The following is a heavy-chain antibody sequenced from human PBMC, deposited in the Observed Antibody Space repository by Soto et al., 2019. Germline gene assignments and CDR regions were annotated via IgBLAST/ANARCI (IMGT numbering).Heavy chain of an antibody. CDR1: GFTFSNYA. CDR2: ISYDGSNK. Sequence: VASGGGVVQPGRSLRLSCAASGFTFSNYAMHWVRQAPGKGLEWVAVISYDGSNKYYADSVKGRFTISRDNSKNTLYLQMNSLRAEDTAVYYCARESYYFDYWGQGTLVTVSS. J-gene: IGHJ4*02. CDR3: ARESYYFDY. V-gene: IGHV3-30-3*01.